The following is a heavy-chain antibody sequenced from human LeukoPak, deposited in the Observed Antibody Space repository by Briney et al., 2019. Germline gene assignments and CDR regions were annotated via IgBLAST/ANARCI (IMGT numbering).Heavy chain of an antibody. CDR3: ARPRATLWFGELLWFDP. J-gene: IGHJ5*02. CDR2: SYHSGST. V-gene: IGHV4-38-2*01. D-gene: IGHD3-10*01. Sequence: PSETLSLTCAVSGYSISSGYYWGWLRQPPGEGLGWIGGSYHSGSTYYNPSVKGRVTISIDSCKNQFFLQMNTVTAEDTAVYYCARPRATLWFGELLWFDPWGQGTLVTVSS. CDR1: GYSISSGYY.